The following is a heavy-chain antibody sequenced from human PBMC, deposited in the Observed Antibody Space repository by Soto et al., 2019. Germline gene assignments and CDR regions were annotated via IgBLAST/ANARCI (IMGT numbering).Heavy chain of an antibody. CDR1: GYTFTGYY. J-gene: IGHJ3*02. CDR2: INPNSGGT. Sequence: ASVKVSCKASGYTFTGYYMHWVRQAPGQGLEWMGWINPNSGGTNYAQKFQGWVTMTREMSISTAYMELSRLGSDDTAAYYCARGPIRGLGQLLGRAFDIWGQGKMVTGSS. D-gene: IGHD3-10*01. CDR3: ARGPIRGLGQLLGRAFDI. V-gene: IGHV1-2*04.